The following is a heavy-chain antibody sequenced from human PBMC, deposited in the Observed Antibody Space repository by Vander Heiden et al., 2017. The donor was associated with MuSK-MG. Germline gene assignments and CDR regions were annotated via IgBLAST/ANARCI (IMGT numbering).Heavy chain of an antibody. CDR3: AKRAGATAGGRDY. D-gene: IGHD1-26*01. CDR1: GFTCDDYA. CDR2: ISWNSGSI. Sequence: EVQLVESGGGVVQPGRSLRLSCAASGFTCDDYAIHWVRQAPGKGLEWVSGISWNSGSIGYADSVKGRFTTSRDNAKNSLYLQMNSLRAEDTALYYCAKRAGATAGGRDYWGQGTLVTGSS. V-gene: IGHV3-9*01. J-gene: IGHJ4*02.